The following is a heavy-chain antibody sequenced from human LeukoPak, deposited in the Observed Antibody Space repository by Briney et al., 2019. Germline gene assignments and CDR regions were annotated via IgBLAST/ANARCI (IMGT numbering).Heavy chain of an antibody. Sequence: GRSLRLSCAASGFTFDDYAMPWVRQAPGKGLEWVSGISWNSGSIGYADSVKGRFTISRDNAKNSLYLQMNSLRAEDTALYYCAKDMEYDSSSPLDYWGQGTLVTVSS. V-gene: IGHV3-9*01. D-gene: IGHD3-22*01. CDR2: ISWNSGSI. J-gene: IGHJ4*02. CDR3: AKDMEYDSSSPLDY. CDR1: GFTFDDYA.